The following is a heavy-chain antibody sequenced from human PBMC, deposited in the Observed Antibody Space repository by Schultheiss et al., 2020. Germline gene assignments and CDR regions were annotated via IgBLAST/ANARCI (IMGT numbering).Heavy chain of an antibody. V-gene: IGHV4-34*01. CDR3: ARLDDDYYYYGMDV. J-gene: IGHJ6*02. CDR2: INHSGST. Sequence: SQTLSLTCAVYGGSFSGYYWSWIRQPPGKGLEWIGEINHSGSTNYNPSLKSRVTISVDTSKNQFSLKLSSVTAADTAVYYCARLDDDYYYYGMDVWGQGTTVTVSS. D-gene: IGHD1-1*01. CDR1: GGSFSGYY.